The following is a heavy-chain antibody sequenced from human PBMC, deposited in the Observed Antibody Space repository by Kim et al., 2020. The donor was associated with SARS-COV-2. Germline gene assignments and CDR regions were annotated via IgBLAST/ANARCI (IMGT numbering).Heavy chain of an antibody. D-gene: IGHD3-10*01. CDR3: ARANPPTSLGITMVRGVGMYYFDY. V-gene: IGHV1-2*04. CDR1: GYTFTGYY. Sequence: ASVKVSCKASGYTFTGYYMHWVRQAPGQGLEWMGWINPNSGGTNYEQKFQGWVTMTRDTSISTAYMELSRLRSDDTAVCYCARANPPTSLGITMVRGVGMYYFDYWGQGTLVTVSS. J-gene: IGHJ4*02. CDR2: INPNSGGT.